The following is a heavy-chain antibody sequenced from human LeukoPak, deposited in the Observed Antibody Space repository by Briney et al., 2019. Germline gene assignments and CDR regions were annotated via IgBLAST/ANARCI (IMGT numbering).Heavy chain of an antibody. D-gene: IGHD6-19*01. CDR1: GFIFSRYW. CDR3: ARYGNGEWLAHYAFDV. V-gene: IGHV3-7*01. J-gene: IGHJ3*01. Sequence: PGGSLRLSCATSGFIFSRYWMSWVRQAPGKGLEWVANINQDESERNYVDSVKGRFTISRDNAKNSLDLQMNSLRAEDTAVYYCARYGNGEWLAHYAFDVWGRGTMVTVAS. CDR2: INQDESER.